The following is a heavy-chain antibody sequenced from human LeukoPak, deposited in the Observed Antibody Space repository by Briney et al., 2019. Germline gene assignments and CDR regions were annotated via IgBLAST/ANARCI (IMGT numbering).Heavy chain of an antibody. J-gene: IGHJ4*02. CDR1: GYTFTNYI. D-gene: IGHD1-14*01. CDR2: INPNSGGT. Sequence: ASVKVSCKASGYTFTNYIITWVRQAPGQGLEWMGWINPNSGGTNYAQKFQGRVTMTRDTSISTAYMELSRLRSDDTAVYYCASRRTGLVDYWGQGTLVTVSS. CDR3: ASRRTGLVDY. V-gene: IGHV1-2*02.